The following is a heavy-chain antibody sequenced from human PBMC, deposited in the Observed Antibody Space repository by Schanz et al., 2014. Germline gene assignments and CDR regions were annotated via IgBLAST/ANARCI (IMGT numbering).Heavy chain of an antibody. D-gene: IGHD3-10*01. CDR2: ISWNSGSI. CDR3: AKDGIMVQGVIWERYFDS. J-gene: IGHJ4*02. CDR1: GFPFNEYG. V-gene: IGHV3-9*01. Sequence: VQLVDSGGGLVKPGRSLRLSCAASGFPFNEYGMLWVRQAPGKGLEWVSSISWNSGSIDYADSVKGRFTISRDNAKNSLYLQMNSLRAEDTALYYCAKDGIMVQGVIWERYFDSWGQGTLVTVSS.